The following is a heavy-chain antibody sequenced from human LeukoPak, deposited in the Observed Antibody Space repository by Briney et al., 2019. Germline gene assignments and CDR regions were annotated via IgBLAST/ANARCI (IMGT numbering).Heavy chain of an antibody. D-gene: IGHD3-10*01. V-gene: IGHV1-69*05. CDR2: IIPIFGTA. Sequence: ASVKVSCTASGGTFSSYAISWVRQAPGQGLEWMGGIIPIFGTANYAQKFQGRVTITTDESTSTAYMELSSLRSEDTAVYYCARESRSGITMVHEVGNGWFDPWGQGTLVTVSS. CDR1: GGTFSSYA. J-gene: IGHJ5*02. CDR3: ARESRSGITMVHEVGNGWFDP.